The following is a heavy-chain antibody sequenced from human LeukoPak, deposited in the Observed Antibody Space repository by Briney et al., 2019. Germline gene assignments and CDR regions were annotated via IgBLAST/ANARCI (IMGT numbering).Heavy chain of an antibody. CDR3: ARSSIAVAGNYFDY. CDR1: GGSIISGGYY. Sequence: SQTLSLTCTVSGGSIISGGYYWSWIRQHPGKGLDWIGYIYYSGSTYYNPSLKSRVTISVDTPKNQFSLKLSSVTAADTAVYYCARSSIAVAGNYFDYWGQGTLVTVSS. CDR2: IYYSGST. J-gene: IGHJ4*02. D-gene: IGHD6-19*01. V-gene: IGHV4-31*03.